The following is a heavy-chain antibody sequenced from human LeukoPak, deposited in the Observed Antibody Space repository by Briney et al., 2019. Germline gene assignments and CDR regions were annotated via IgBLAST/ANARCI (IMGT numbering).Heavy chain of an antibody. CDR2: ISSSGSTI. Sequence: GGSLRLSCAASGFTFSSYEMNWVRQAPGKGLEWVSYISSSGSTIYYADSVKGRFTVSRDNAKNSLYLQMNSLRAEDTAVYYCARWDGSGSYYTFGEYYGMDVWGQGTTVTVSS. CDR1: GFTFSSYE. J-gene: IGHJ6*02. V-gene: IGHV3-48*03. CDR3: ARWDGSGSYYTFGEYYGMDV. D-gene: IGHD3-10*01.